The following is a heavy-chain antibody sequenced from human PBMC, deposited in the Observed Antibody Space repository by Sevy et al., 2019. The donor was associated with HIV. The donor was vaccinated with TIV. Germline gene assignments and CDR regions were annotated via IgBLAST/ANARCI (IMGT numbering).Heavy chain of an antibody. Sequence: GGSLRLSCAASGFTFSDYWMTWVRQAPGKGLEWVANIKEDGGEKYYVDSVKGRFTVSRDNAKNSLYLQMNSLRVEDTAVFYCARDRDCSGGRCYSGWFDPWGQGTLVTVSS. J-gene: IGHJ5*02. V-gene: IGHV3-7*01. CDR2: IKEDGGEK. CDR1: GFTFSDYW. CDR3: ARDRDCSGGRCYSGWFDP. D-gene: IGHD2-15*01.